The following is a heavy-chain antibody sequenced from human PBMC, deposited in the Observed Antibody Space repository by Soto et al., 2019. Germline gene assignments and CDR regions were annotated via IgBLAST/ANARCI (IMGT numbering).Heavy chain of an antibody. CDR2: ILSDGRNE. J-gene: IGHJ1*01. CDR3: AKDWGDGKNPIEQ. V-gene: IGHV3-30*02. CDR1: LLSFRYYG. Sequence: GGTLRLSWAAGLLSFRYYGMHGLRQAPGKGLDWVALILSDGRNEYYADSVKGRFTISRDNSKNTVYLQMDSLRGDDTAVYYCAKDWGDGKNPIEQWRQGNLVTVSS. D-gene: IGHD7-27*01.